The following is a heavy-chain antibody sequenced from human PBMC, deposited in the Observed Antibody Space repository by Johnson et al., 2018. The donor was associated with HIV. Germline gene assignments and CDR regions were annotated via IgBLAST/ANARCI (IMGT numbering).Heavy chain of an antibody. CDR3: AVGLNTDAFDI. CDR2: ISYDGSNK. V-gene: IGHV3-30-3*01. J-gene: IGHJ3*02. CDR1: GFTFSSYA. Sequence: VQLLESGGGVVQPGRSLRLSCAASGFTFSSYAMHWVRQAPGKGLEWVAVISYDGSNKYYADSVKGRFTISRDNSKNTLYLQMNSLRAEDTAVYYCAVGLNTDAFDIWGQGTMVTVSS. D-gene: IGHD3/OR15-3a*01.